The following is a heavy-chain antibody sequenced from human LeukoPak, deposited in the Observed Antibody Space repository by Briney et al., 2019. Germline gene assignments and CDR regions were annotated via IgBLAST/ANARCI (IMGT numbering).Heavy chain of an antibody. CDR1: GGSFSGYY. CDR2: INHSGST. J-gene: IGHJ4*02. Sequence: PSETLSLTCAVYGGSFSGYYWSWLRQPPGKGLEWIGEINHSGSTNYNPSLKSRVTISEDTSKNQFSLQLNSVTAADTAVYYCARSYDPLYVVFGGQGTLVSVSS. V-gene: IGHV4-34*01. CDR3: ARSYDPLYVVF. D-gene: IGHD1-1*01.